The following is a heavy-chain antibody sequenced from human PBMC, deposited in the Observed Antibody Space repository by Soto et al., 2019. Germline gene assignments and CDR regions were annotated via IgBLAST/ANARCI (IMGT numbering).Heavy chain of an antibody. Sequence: GGSLRLSSTASGFTVADYAMSSVRHAPGKGQEWAGFIRSKAYGGTTEYAASVKGRFTISRDDSKSIAYLQMNSLKTEDTAVYYCTRDSMWGSSSPRGEYYYYGMDVWGQGSTVTVCS. CDR2: IRSKAYGGTT. V-gene: IGHV3-49*04. J-gene: IGHJ6*02. CDR3: TRDSMWGSSSPRGEYYYYGMDV. D-gene: IGHD6-6*01. CDR1: GFTVADYA.